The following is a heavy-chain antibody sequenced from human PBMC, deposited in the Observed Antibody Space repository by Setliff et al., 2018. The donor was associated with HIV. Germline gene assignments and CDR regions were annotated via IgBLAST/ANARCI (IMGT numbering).Heavy chain of an antibody. V-gene: IGHV4-34*01. Sequence: SETLSLTCAVYGGSFSGYYWNWIRQSPGKGLEWIGEINHSGSTNYNPSLKSRITISVDTSKKQFSLKLNSVTAADTAVYYCARGPAEWQIVVVPAAHWYFDLWGRGTLFTVAS. CDR2: INHSGST. CDR3: ARGPAEWQIVVVPAAHWYFDL. CDR1: GGSFSGYY. J-gene: IGHJ2*01. D-gene: IGHD2-2*01.